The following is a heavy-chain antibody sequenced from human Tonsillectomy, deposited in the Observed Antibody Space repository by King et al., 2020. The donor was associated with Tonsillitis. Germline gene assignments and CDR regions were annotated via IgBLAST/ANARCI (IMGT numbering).Heavy chain of an antibody. CDR3: AKGGRSLMRVEQWFDP. V-gene: IGHV4-59*01. CDR1: GDSISSYY. D-gene: IGHD1/OR15-1a*01. J-gene: IGHJ5*02. Sequence: VQLQESGPGLVKPSETLSLTCTVSGDSISSYYWNWIRPPPGKGLEWIGYIYYSGSTNYNPSLQSRVTISIDTSRTRFSLKLNSVTAADTAVYYCAKGGRSLMRVEQWFDPWGQGTLVTVSS. CDR2: IYYSGST.